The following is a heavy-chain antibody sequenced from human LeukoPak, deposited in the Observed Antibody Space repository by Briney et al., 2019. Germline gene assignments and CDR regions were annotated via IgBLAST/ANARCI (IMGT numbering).Heavy chain of an antibody. V-gene: IGHV3-23*01. J-gene: IGHJ4*02. CDR3: AKDPRYSSNWYHDY. D-gene: IGHD6-13*01. CDR1: GFTFSSYA. CDR2: ISGSGGNT. Sequence: GGSLRLSCAASGFTFSSYAMSWVRQAPGKGLEWVSVISGSGGNTYYADSVKGRFTISRDNSKNTLYLQMSSLRAEDTAIYYCAKDPRYSSNWYHDYWGQGTLVTVSS.